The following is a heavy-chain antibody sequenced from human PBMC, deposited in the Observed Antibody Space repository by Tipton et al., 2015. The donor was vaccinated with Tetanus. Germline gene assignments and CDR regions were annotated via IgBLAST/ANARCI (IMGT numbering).Heavy chain of an antibody. CDR3: ARARGVVVPAAKGDKASGIRDAFDI. V-gene: IGHV1-2*06. Sequence: QLVQSGAEVKKPGASVKVSCKASGYTFTGYYMHWVRQAPGQGLEWMGRINPNSGGTNYAQKFQGRVTMTRDTSISTAYMELSRLRSDDTAVYYCARARGVVVPAAKGDKASGIRDAFDIWGQGTMVTVSS. J-gene: IGHJ3*02. CDR1: GYTFTGYY. D-gene: IGHD2-2*01. CDR2: INPNSGGT.